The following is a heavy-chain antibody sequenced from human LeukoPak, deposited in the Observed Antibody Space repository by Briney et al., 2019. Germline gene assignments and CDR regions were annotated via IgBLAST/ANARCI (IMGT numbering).Heavy chain of an antibody. D-gene: IGHD3-3*01. Sequence: SVKVSCKASGFTFTSSAVQWVRQARGQRLEWIGWIVVGSGNTNYAQKFQERVTITRDMSTSTAYMELSSLRSEDTAVYYCAASSTIFGVVPDAFDIWGQGTMVTVSS. J-gene: IGHJ3*02. CDR1: GFTFTSSA. CDR3: AASSTIFGVVPDAFDI. CDR2: IVVGSGNT. V-gene: IGHV1-58*01.